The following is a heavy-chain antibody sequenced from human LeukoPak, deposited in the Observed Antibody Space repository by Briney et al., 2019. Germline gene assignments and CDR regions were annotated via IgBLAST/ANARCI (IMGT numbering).Heavy chain of an antibody. D-gene: IGHD3-3*01. CDR1: GFTFSSYA. J-gene: IGHJ4*02. V-gene: IGHV3-23*01. Sequence: GGSLRLSCAASGFTFSSYAMRWVRQAPGKGLEWVSAISGSGGSTYYADSVKGRFTISRDNSKNTLYLQMNSLRAEDTAVYYCAKDSLYDFWSGPIVYWGQRTLVTVSS. CDR2: ISGSGGST. CDR3: AKDSLYDFWSGPIVY.